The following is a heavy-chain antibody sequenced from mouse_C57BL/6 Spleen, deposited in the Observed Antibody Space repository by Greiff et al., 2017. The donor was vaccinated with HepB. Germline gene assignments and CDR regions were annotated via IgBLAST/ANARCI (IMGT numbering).Heavy chain of an antibody. J-gene: IGHJ2*01. CDR3: ARRRDYYGSFDY. D-gene: IGHD1-1*01. CDR1: GYTFTSYW. Sequence: QVQLQQPGAELVKPGASVKLSCKASGYTFTSYWMQWVNQRPGQGLEWIGEIDPSDSYTNYNQKFKGKATLTVDTSSSTAYMQLSSLTSEDSAVYYCARRRDYYGSFDYWGQGTTLTVSS. V-gene: IGHV1-50*01. CDR2: IDPSDSYT.